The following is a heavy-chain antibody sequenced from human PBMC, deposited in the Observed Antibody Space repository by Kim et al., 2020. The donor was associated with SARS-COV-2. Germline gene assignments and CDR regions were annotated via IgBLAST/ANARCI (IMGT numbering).Heavy chain of an antibody. CDR2: FDPEDGET. J-gene: IGHJ5*02. Sequence: ASVKVSCKVSGYTLTELSMHWVRQAPGKGLEWMGGFDPEDGETIYAQKFQGRVTMTEDTSTDTAYMELSSLRSEDTAVYYCASYSSGWYGPSRWFDPWGQGTLVTVSS. D-gene: IGHD6-19*01. CDR1: GYTLTELS. CDR3: ASYSSGWYGPSRWFDP. V-gene: IGHV1-24*01.